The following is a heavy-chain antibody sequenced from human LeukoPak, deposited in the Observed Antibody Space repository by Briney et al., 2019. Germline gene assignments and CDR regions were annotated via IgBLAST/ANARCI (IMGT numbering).Heavy chain of an antibody. CDR1: GFNFTSYN. CDR3: ARSAYCSGGSCYPNDY. V-gene: IGHV3-48*02. CDR2: ISSSSTII. D-gene: IGHD2-15*01. J-gene: IGHJ4*02. Sequence: GGSLRLSCAASGFNFTSYNMNWVRQAPGKGLEWVSYISSSSTIIYYAGSVKGRFTISRDNAKNSLYLQMNSLRDEDTAVYYCARSAYCSGGSCYPNDYWGQGTLVTVSP.